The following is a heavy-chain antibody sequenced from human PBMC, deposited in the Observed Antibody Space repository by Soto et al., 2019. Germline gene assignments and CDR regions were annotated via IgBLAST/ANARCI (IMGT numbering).Heavy chain of an antibody. J-gene: IGHJ4*02. V-gene: IGHV5-51*01. CDR3: ARHTGLGPTPFDY. Sequence: GASLKISWKGCGYSSTTYWLAWVRQLPGKGLEYMGIIYPGDSDARYSPSFQGHVTLSADMSISSAFLQLSGLKASDTAMYYCARHTGLGPTPFDYWGQGTLVTVSS. D-gene: IGHD4-17*01. CDR2: IYPGDSDA. CDR1: GYSSTTYW.